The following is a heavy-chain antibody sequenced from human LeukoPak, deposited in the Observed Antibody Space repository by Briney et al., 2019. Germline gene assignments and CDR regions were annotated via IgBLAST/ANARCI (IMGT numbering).Heavy chain of an antibody. D-gene: IGHD2-2*01. CDR3: AKAPREYPLDY. CDR1: GFTFSTYW. V-gene: IGHV3-7*01. J-gene: IGHJ4*02. Sequence: GGSLRLSCAASGFTFSTYWMSWVRQAPGKGLEWVANIKQDGSEKYYVDSVKGRFTISRDNSKNTLYLQMNSLRAEDTAVYYCAKAPREYPLDYWGQGTLVTVSS. CDR2: IKQDGSEK.